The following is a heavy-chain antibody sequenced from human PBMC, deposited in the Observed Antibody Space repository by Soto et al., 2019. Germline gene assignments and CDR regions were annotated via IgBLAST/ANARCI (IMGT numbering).Heavy chain of an antibody. Sequence: GGSLRLSCAASGFTFSSYAMSWVRQAPGKGLEWVSAISGSGGSTYYADSVKGRFTISRDNSKNTLYLQMNSLRAEDTAVYYCAKILSDYYGSGSYYNPAATWGQGTLVTVFS. V-gene: IGHV3-23*01. CDR3: AKILSDYYGSGSYYNPAAT. J-gene: IGHJ4*02. CDR2: ISGSGGST. CDR1: GFTFSSYA. D-gene: IGHD3-10*01.